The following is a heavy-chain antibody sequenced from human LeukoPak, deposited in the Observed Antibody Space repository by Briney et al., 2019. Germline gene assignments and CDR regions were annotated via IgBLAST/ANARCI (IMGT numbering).Heavy chain of an antibody. CDR3: ARASRIAVAGNNWFDP. Sequence: SETLSLTCTVSGGSISSSSYYWGWIRQPAGKGLEWIGRIYTSGSTNYNPSLKSRVTMSVDTSKNQFSLKLSSVTAADTAVYYCARASRIAVAGNNWFDPWGQGTLVTVSS. V-gene: IGHV4-61*02. D-gene: IGHD6-19*01. J-gene: IGHJ5*02. CDR1: GGSISSSSYY. CDR2: IYTSGST.